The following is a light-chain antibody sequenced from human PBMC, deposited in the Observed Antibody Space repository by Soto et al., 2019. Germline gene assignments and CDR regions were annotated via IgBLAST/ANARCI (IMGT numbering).Light chain of an antibody. Sequence: EIVMTQSPVALSVSPGESAALSCRVSLSVGRNFAWYQQRPGQAPRVLIYGTSTRATGVPARFSGSGSGTDFTLTISSLQSEDFAVYYCRQYNKWPYTFGQGTRLEIK. J-gene: IGKJ2*01. CDR2: GTS. V-gene: IGKV3-15*01. CDR3: RQYNKWPYT. CDR1: LSVGRN.